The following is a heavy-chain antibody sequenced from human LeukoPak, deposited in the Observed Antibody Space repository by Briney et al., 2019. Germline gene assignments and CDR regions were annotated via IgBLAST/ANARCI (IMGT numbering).Heavy chain of an antibody. V-gene: IGHV1-69*19. CDR3: ARVITDYNYYYYYMDV. Sequence: ASVKVSCKASGGTFSSYAISWARQAPGQGLEWMGGIIPIFGTANYAQKFQGRVTITADESTSTAYMELSSLRSEDTAVYYCARVITDYNYYYYYMDVWGKGTTVTVSS. CDR2: IIPIFGTA. J-gene: IGHJ6*03. CDR1: GGTFSSYA. D-gene: IGHD3-10*01.